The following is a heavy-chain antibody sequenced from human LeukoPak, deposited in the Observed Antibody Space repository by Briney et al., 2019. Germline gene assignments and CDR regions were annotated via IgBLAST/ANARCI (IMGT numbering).Heavy chain of an antibody. V-gene: IGHV3-53*01. CDR1: GFTFSSYA. CDR2: IYSGGST. D-gene: IGHD3-10*01. J-gene: IGHJ4*02. Sequence: GGSLRLSCVASGFTFSSYAMDWVRQAPGKGLEWVSVIYSGGSTYYADSVKGRFTISRDNSKNTLYLQMNSLRAEDTAVYYCATGGDDTSFDYWGQGTLVTVSS. CDR3: ATGGDDTSFDY.